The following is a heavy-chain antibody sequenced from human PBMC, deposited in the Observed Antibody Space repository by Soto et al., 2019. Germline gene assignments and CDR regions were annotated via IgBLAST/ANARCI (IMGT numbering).Heavy chain of an antibody. D-gene: IGHD3-10*01. V-gene: IGHV1-46*03. Sequence: ASVKVSCKASGYTFTSYYMHWVRQAPGQGLEWMGIINPSGGSTSYAQKFQGRVTMTRDTSTSTVYMELSSLRSEDTAVYYCASTPSLGDPPVEFPYQFDYWGQGTLVTVSS. CDR1: GYTFTSYY. J-gene: IGHJ4*02. CDR3: ASTPSLGDPPVEFPYQFDY. CDR2: INPSGGST.